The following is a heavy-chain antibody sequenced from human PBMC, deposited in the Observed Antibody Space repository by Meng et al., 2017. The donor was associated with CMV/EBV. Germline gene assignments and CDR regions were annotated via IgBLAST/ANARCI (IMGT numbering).Heavy chain of an antibody. D-gene: IGHD7-27*01. V-gene: IGHV3-74*03. CDR3: GRDLTGERDQ. CDR1: GFTFSHYW. Sequence: VDTGGVLVPPGGSLGLSCEDYGFTFSHYWMHWVRQVPGEGPVWVSRINTDGSFTSYADSVKGRFTISRDNAKNTLYLHMHGLRVDDSAVYYCGRDLTGERDQWGQGTLVTVSS. J-gene: IGHJ4*02. CDR2: INTDGSFT.